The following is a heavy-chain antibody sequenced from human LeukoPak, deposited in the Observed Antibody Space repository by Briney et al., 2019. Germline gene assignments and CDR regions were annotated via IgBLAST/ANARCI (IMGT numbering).Heavy chain of an antibody. D-gene: IGHD3-10*01. V-gene: IGHV3-64D*06. J-gene: IGHJ3*01. CDR1: GFSFKKFA. Sequence: GGSLRLSCAASGFSFKKFAVHWIRQAPGRGLEYVSGINSDGATSHYADSAKGRFTISRDNSKNALYLQLSSLRPEDTALYYRVKTMVVFGGLIRTDAFDVWGQGTMVTVSS. CDR2: INSDGATS. CDR3: VKTMVVFGGLIRTDAFDV.